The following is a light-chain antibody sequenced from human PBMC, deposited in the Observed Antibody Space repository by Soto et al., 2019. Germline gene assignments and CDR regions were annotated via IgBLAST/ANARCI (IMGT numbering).Light chain of an antibody. CDR3: HQYGTSYT. V-gene: IGKV3-20*01. J-gene: IGKJ2*01. CDR1: QSVSSSH. Sequence: VLTQSPASLSLSPGERAALSCRASQSVSSSHLVWYQQKPGQAPRLLIYGASTRATGIPDRFSGSGSGTDFTLTISRLEPEDFALYYCHQYGTSYTFGKGNKLEI. CDR2: GAS.